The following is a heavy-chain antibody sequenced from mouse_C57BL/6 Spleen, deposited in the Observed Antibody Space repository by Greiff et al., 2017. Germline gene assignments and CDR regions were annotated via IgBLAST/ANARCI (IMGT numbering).Heavy chain of an antibody. CDR1: GYTFTDYY. Sequence: EVQRVESGPELVKPGASVKISCKASGYTFTDYYMNWVKQSHGKSLEWIGDINPNNGGTSYNQKFKGKATLTVDKSSSTAYMELRSLTSEDSAVYYCARLYYGSSHAMDYWGQGTSVTVSS. CDR2: INPNNGGT. D-gene: IGHD1-1*01. CDR3: ARLYYGSSHAMDY. J-gene: IGHJ4*01. V-gene: IGHV1-26*01.